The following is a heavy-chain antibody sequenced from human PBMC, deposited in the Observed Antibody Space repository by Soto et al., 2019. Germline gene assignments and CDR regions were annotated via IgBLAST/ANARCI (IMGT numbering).Heavy chain of an antibody. J-gene: IGHJ5*02. Sequence: QVQLVQSGAEVKKPGASVKVSCKASGYTFTSYAMHWVRQAPGQRLEWMGWINAGNGNTKYSQKFQVRVTITRDTAASTAYMGLSSLTSAALAVYYCAVGSWAVHKSDSFDPWGHGPLVTVSS. D-gene: IGHD2-15*01. CDR2: INAGNGNT. V-gene: IGHV1-3*01. CDR3: AVGSWAVHKSDSFDP. CDR1: GYTFTSYA.